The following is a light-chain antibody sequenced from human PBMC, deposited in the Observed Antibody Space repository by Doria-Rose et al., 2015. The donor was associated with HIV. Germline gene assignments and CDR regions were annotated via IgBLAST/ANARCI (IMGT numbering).Light chain of an antibody. CDR3: HQYGSSWT. J-gene: IGKJ1*01. CDR2: DGS. V-gene: IGKV3-20*01. CDR1: QSFSSTY. Sequence: TQSPGTLSLSPGERATLSCRASQSFSSTYLAWYQQKPGQPPSLRIYDGSTRATGIPDRFSASGSETDFTLTINRLEPDDFALYYCHQYGSSWTFGQGTKVEI.